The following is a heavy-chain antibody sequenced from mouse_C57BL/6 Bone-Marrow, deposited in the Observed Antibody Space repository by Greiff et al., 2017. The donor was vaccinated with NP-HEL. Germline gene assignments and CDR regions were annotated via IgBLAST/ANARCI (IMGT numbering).Heavy chain of an antibody. V-gene: IGHV5-15*01. CDR2: ISNLAYSI. J-gene: IGHJ4*01. D-gene: IGHD2-1*01. CDR3: ARRGGNYGYAMDY. Sequence: EVKLVESGGGLVQPGGSLKLSCAASGFTFSDYGMAWVRQAPRKGPEWVAFISNLAYSIYYADTVTGRFPISRENAKNTRYLEMSSLRSEDTAMYYCARRGGNYGYAMDYWGQGTSVTVSS. CDR1: GFTFSDYG.